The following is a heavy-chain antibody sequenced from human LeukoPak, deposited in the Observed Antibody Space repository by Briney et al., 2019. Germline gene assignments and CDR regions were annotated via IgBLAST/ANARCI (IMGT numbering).Heavy chain of an antibody. D-gene: IGHD3-16*01. CDR2: INEHGFP. J-gene: IGHJ1*01. CDR3: GRERGGN. Sequence: GGALRLSCSASVFPFRYYRRSSVRQAPGKVEVWIANINEHGFPMYEDSVKGRLNLSRDNDRDTLYVQMDDLRRDDRALYYWGRERGGNWGRGTLVTVSS. V-gene: IGHV3-74*03. CDR1: VFPFRYYR.